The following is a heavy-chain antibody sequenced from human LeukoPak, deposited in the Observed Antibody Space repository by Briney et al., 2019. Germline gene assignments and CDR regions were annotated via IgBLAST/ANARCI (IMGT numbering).Heavy chain of an antibody. CDR2: ISYDGSNK. Sequence: GGSLILSCAASGFTFSSYGMHWVRQAPGKGLEWVAVISYDGSNKYYADSVKGRFTISRDNSKNTLYLQMNSLRAEDTAVYYCAKDLGGRAYCGGDCYGFDYWGQGTLVTVSS. CDR1: GFTFSSYG. J-gene: IGHJ4*02. D-gene: IGHD2-21*02. V-gene: IGHV3-30*18. CDR3: AKDLGGRAYCGGDCYGFDY.